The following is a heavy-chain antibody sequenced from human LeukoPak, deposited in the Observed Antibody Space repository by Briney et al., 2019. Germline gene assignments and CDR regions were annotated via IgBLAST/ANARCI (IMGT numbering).Heavy chain of an antibody. J-gene: IGHJ3*02. V-gene: IGHV3-66*03. D-gene: IGHD3-22*01. Sequence: PGGSLRLSCAASGFTVSSNYMSWVRQAPGKGLEWVSLIYSSGSTYYSDSVKGRFTISRDNSKNTLYLQMNSLRAEDTAVYYCAKDLPPPFMIVLVHGAFDIWGQGTMVTVSS. CDR2: IYSSGST. CDR1: GFTVSSNY. CDR3: AKDLPPPFMIVLVHGAFDI.